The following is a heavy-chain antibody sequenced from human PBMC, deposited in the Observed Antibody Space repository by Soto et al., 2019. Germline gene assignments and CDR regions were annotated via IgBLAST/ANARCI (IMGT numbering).Heavy chain of an antibody. V-gene: IGHV3-23*01. CDR2: VSGSGDST. CDR1: GFTFSSYA. CDR3: AKGLGSGSYAATDY. J-gene: IGHJ4*02. D-gene: IGHD1-26*01. Sequence: VQLLESGGGLVQPGGSVRLSCAASGFTFSSYAMSWVRQAPGKGLEWVSAVSGSGDSTYYADSVKGRFTISRDNSKNTLYLQMNSLRAEDTAVYYCAKGLGSGSYAATDYWGQGTLVTVSS.